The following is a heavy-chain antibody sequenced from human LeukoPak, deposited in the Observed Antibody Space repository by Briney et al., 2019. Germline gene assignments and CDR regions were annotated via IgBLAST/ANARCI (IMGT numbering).Heavy chain of an antibody. V-gene: IGHV1-24*01. CDR3: AILSPVGIAVAGGFDY. Sequence: ASVRVSCKVSGYTLTELSMHWVRQAPGKGLGWMGGFDPEDGETIYAQKFQGRVTMTEDTSTDTAYMELSSLRSEDTAVYYCAILSPVGIAVAGGFDYWGQGTLVTVSS. D-gene: IGHD6-19*01. CDR2: FDPEDGET. J-gene: IGHJ4*02. CDR1: GYTLTELS.